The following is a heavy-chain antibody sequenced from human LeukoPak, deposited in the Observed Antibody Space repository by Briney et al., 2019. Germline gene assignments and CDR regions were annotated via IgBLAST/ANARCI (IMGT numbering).Heavy chain of an antibody. CDR1: GCSFTSYW. CDR3: ARRGGSYYIDY. J-gene: IGHJ4*02. V-gene: IGHV5-51*01. Sequence: GGALEISCKGSGCSFTSYWIGWGRQMPGKGLEGRGIIYPGDSDTRYSPSFQGQVTISADKSISTAYLQWSSLKASDTAMYYCARRGGSYYIDYWGQGTLVTVSS. D-gene: IGHD1-26*01. CDR2: IYPGDSDT.